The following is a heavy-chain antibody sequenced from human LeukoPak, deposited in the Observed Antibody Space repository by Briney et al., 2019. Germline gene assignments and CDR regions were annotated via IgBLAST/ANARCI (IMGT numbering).Heavy chain of an antibody. J-gene: IGHJ6*03. V-gene: IGHV1-58*02. D-gene: IGHD5-18*01. CDR1: GFTFTSSA. Sequence: GAXXKVSCKASGFTFTSSAMQWVRQARGQRLEWIGWIVVGSGNTNYAQKFQERVTITRDMSTSTAYMELSSLRSEDTAVYYCAAVLDSYGYVYYMDVWGKGTTVTVSS. CDR3: AAVLDSYGYVYYMDV. CDR2: IVVGSGNT.